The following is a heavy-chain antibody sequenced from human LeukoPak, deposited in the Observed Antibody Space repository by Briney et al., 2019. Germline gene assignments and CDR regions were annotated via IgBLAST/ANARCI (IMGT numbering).Heavy chain of an antibody. CDR3: ARETYGGHDGSDY. V-gene: IGHV3-30*04. J-gene: IGHJ4*02. CDR1: GFTFSSYA. D-gene: IGHD2-15*01. CDR2: ISYDGSNK. Sequence: PGRSLRLSCAASGFTFSSYAMHWVRQAPGKGLEWVAVISYDGSNKYYADSVKGRFTISRDNSKNTLYLQMNSLRAEDTAVYYCARETYGGHDGSDYWGQGTLVTVSS.